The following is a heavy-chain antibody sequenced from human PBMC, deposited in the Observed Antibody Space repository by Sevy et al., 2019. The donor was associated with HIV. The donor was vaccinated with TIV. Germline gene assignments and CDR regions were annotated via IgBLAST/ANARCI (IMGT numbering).Heavy chain of an antibody. Sequence: GGSLRLSCAASGFTFSSYVMTWVRQAPGKGLEWVAVISYDGSNKYYADSVKGRFTISRDNSKNTLYLQMNSLRAEDTAVYYCAKGNSGSYWGAGYWGQGTLVTVSS. J-gene: IGHJ4*02. D-gene: IGHD1-26*01. CDR2: ISYDGSNK. V-gene: IGHV3-30*18. CDR3: AKGNSGSYWGAGY. CDR1: GFTFSSYV.